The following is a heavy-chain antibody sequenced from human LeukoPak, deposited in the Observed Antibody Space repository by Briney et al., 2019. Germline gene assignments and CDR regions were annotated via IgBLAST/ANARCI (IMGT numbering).Heavy chain of an antibody. J-gene: IGHJ3*01. CDR1: GYTFTSYG. V-gene: IGHV1-18*01. CDR2: ISAYNGNT. Sequence: ASVKVSCKASGYTFTSYGISWVRQAPGQGLEWMGWISAYNGNTNYAQKLQGRDTMTTDTSTSTAYMELRRLRSDDTAVYYCASSAGAPDAFDLWGQGTMVPVSS. CDR3: ASSAGAPDAFDL. D-gene: IGHD3-10*01.